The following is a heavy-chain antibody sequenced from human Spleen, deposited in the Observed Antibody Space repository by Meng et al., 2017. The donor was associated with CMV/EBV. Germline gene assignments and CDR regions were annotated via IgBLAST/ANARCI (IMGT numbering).Heavy chain of an antibody. CDR2: VYPGDSDT. Sequence: KVSCKGSGYSFTTYWIGWVRQMPGKGLEWMGVVYPGDSDTRYSPSFQGLVTMSVDKSTNTAYLQWNSLKASDTAMYYCARHQYCTNGVCLHFDYWGQGTLVTVSS. CDR3: ARHQYCTNGVCLHFDY. D-gene: IGHD2-8*01. J-gene: IGHJ4*02. CDR1: GYSFTTYW. V-gene: IGHV5-51*01.